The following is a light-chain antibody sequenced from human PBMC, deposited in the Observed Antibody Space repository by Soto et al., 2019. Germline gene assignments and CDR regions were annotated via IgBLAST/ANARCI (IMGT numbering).Light chain of an antibody. CDR3: QQHYGVPFT. CDR1: QSLLYSSNNKNY. Sequence: DIVMTQSPDSLTVSLGERATINCKSSQSLLYSSNNKNYLAWYQQKPGQPPTLLIYWASTRESGVPDRFSGSGSGTDFTLTISGLQAEDVADYDCQQHYGVPFTFGQGTRLEIK. CDR2: WAS. J-gene: IGKJ2*01. V-gene: IGKV4-1*01.